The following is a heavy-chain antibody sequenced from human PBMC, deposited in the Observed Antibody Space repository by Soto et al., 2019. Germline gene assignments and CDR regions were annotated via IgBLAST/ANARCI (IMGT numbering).Heavy chain of an antibody. CDR2: IYPGDSGI. J-gene: IGHJ3*01. D-gene: IGHD1-1*01. Sequence: PGESLKISCQGSGYSFITYWIGWVRQMPGKGLEWVGIIYPGDSGIRYSPSFQGQVTISADRSINTAYLHWSSLKASDTAIYYCVRGENRGDWKVDVFDLWGQGTMVTVSS. V-gene: IGHV5-51*01. CDR3: VRGENRGDWKVDVFDL. CDR1: GYSFITYW.